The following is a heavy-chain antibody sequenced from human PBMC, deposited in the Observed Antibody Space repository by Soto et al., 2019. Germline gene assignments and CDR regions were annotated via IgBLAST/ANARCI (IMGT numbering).Heavy chain of an antibody. Sequence: SEPNSHPSTVYDGSITDYYWRWIRKPPRKGLEWIGEINHSGSTNYNPSVKSRVTISVDTYKKQFSLKLSSVTAADTAVYYCATSYYNFWSGYYLAYFDYWGQGTLVSVSS. V-gene: IGHV4-34*01. CDR3: ATSYYNFWSGYYLAYFDY. CDR2: INHSGST. J-gene: IGHJ4*02. CDR1: DGSITDYY. D-gene: IGHD3-3*01.